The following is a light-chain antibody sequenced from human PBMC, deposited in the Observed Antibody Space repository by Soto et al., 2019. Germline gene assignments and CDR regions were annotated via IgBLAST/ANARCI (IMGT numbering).Light chain of an antibody. J-gene: IGKJ5*01. V-gene: IGKV3-11*01. CDR3: HQRINWPTT. Sequence: IVLTQSPATLSVSPGDRATLSCRASQSVSKYLAWYQQKPGQAPRLLISDASNRATGIPARFSGSGSGTDFTLTISSLQTEDVAIYDGHQRINWPTTFGQGTRLEIK. CDR1: QSVSKY. CDR2: DAS.